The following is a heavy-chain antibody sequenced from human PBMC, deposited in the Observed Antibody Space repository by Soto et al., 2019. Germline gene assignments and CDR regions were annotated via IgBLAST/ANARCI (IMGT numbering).Heavy chain of an antibody. V-gene: IGHV3-21*04. CDR3: ARGATVTTSAFDI. CDR1: GFTFSSYS. CDR2: ISSSSSYI. D-gene: IGHD4-17*01. Sequence: VGSLRLSCAASGFTFSSYSMNWVRQAPGKGLEWVSSISSSSSYIYYADSVKGRFTISRDNAKNSLYLQLNSLRSEDTAVYYCARGATVTTSAFDIWGQGTMVTVSS. J-gene: IGHJ3*02.